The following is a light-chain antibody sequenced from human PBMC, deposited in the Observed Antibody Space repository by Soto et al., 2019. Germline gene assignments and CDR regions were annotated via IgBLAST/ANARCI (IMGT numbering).Light chain of an antibody. CDR3: QHYNSYSEA. CDR2: KAS. V-gene: IGKV1-5*03. J-gene: IGKJ1*01. Sequence: DMEITQSPYTRSGSVGGRVTITSQASQTISSWLAWYQQKPGKAPKLLIYKASTLKSGVPSRFSGSGSRTEFTLTICSLQPDDFATYYCQHYNSYSEAFGQGTKVDIK. CDR1: QTISSW.